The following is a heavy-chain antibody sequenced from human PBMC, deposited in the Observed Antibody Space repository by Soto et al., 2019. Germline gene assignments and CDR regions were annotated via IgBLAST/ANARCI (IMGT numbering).Heavy chain of an antibody. J-gene: IGHJ5*02. CDR1: GGSFSGYY. D-gene: IGHD5-18*01. Sequence: SETLSLTCAVYGGSFSGYYWSWIRQPPGKGLEWIREINHSGSTNYNPSLKSRVTISVDTSKNQFSLKLSSVTAADTAVYYCARGVDTAMVDAWGQGTLVTVSS. V-gene: IGHV4-34*01. CDR2: INHSGST. CDR3: ARGVDTAMVDA.